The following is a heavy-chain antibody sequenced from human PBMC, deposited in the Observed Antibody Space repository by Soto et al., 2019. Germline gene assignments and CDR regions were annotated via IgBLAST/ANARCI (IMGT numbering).Heavy chain of an antibody. CDR2: IYRGGSP. J-gene: IGHJ4*02. D-gene: IGHD3-16*01. CDR1: GFTVSSDY. CDR3: ARGQSSDYEQPVN. Sequence: GGSLRLSCAASGFTVSSDYMSWVRQAPGKGLEWVSVIYRGGSPYYTDSVKGRFTISRDSSKNMLFLQMNSVTAEDTAVYFCARGQSSDYEQPVNWGQGTLVTAPQ. V-gene: IGHV3-53*01.